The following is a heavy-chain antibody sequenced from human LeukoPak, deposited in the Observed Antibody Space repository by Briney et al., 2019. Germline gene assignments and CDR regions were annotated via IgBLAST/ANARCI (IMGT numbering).Heavy chain of an antibody. CDR1: GYTFTSYG. CDR3: AGVGESLSEGNLFHP. CDR2: ISAYNGNT. Sequence: GASVKVSCKASGYTFTSYGISWVRQAPGQGLEWMGWISAYNGNTNYAQKLQGRVTMTTDTSTSTAYMELRSLRSDATAVYYCAGVGESLSEGNLFHPWGQGTLVTVSS. J-gene: IGHJ5*02. V-gene: IGHV1-18*01.